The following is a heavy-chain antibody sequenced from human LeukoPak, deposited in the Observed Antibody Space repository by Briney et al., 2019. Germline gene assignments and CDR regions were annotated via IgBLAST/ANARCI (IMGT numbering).Heavy chain of an antibody. V-gene: IGHV1-24*01. CDR2: FDPEDGET. CDR3: ATARFLEWLYAFDI. CDR1: RYTLTELS. J-gene: IGHJ3*02. Sequence: ASVKVSCKVSRYTLTELSMHWVRQAPGKGLEWMGGFDPEDGETIYAQKFQGRVTMTEDTSTDTAYMELSSLRSEDTAVYYCATARFLEWLYAFDIWGQGTMVTVSS. D-gene: IGHD3-3*01.